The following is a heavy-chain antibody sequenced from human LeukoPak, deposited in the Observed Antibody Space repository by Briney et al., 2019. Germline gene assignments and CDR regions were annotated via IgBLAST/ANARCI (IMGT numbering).Heavy chain of an antibody. CDR2: IIPIFGTA. Sequence: SVKVSCKASGGTFSSYAISWVRQAPGQGLEWMGGIIPIFGTANYAQKFQGRVTITTDESTSTAYMELSSLRSEDTAVYYCARVGMISSPGFDYWGQGTLVTVSS. CDR3: ARVGMISSPGFDY. J-gene: IGHJ4*02. D-gene: IGHD3-22*01. V-gene: IGHV1-69*05. CDR1: GGTFSSYA.